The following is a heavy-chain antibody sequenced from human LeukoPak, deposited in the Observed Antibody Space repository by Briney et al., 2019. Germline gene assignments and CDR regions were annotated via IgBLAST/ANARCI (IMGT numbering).Heavy chain of an antibody. CDR1: GYSVRSGYY. CDR3: ARTIGLMVYAGMLDWFDP. Sequence: SETLSLTCTVSGYSVRSGYYWGWIRQTPGKGLEWIGSMHHSGSTYYNSSLKSRVTMPVDTSKNQFALKLSSVTAADTAVYYCARTIGLMVYAGMLDWFDPWGQGTLVTVSS. V-gene: IGHV4-38-2*02. D-gene: IGHD2-8*01. J-gene: IGHJ5*02. CDR2: MHHSGST.